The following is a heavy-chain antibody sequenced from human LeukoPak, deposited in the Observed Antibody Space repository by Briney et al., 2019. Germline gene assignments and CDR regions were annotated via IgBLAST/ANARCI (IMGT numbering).Heavy chain of an antibody. D-gene: IGHD3-22*01. V-gene: IGHV1-24*01. CDR2: FDPEDGGT. CDR3: ATHSSGYYYVNPLWQH. Sequence: GASVKVSCKVSGYILTELSMHWVRQAPGKGLEWMGGFDPEDGGTIYAQKFQGRITMTEDTSTDTTYMELSSLRSEDTAVYYCATHSSGYYYVNPLWQHWGQGTLVTVSS. J-gene: IGHJ1*01. CDR1: GYILTELS.